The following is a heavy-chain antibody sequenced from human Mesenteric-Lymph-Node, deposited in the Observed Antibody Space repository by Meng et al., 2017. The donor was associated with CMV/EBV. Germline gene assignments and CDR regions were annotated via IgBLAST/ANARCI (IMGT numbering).Heavy chain of an antibody. CDR1: GFTVSSHY. CDR2: IYSGGST. Sequence: LSLTCAASGFTVSSHYMSWVRQAPGKGLEWVSVIYSGGSTYYADSVKGRFTISRDNSKNTLYLQMNSLRAEDTAVYYCARVNGDAFDIWGQGTMVTVSS. J-gene: IGHJ3*02. V-gene: IGHV3-53*01. CDR3: ARVNGDAFDI.